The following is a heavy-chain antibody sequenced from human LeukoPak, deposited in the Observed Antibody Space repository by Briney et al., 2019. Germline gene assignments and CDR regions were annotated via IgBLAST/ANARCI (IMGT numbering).Heavy chain of an antibody. CDR3: ARSRGITRMVWFDP. Sequence: SETLSLTCAVYGGSFSDFYWRWIRQPPRKGLEWIGEINHSGSTNYNPSLKSRVTISVDTSKNQFSLKLSSVTAADTAVYYCARSRGITRMVWFDPWGQGTLVTVSS. CDR2: INHSGST. D-gene: IGHD2-2*01. CDR1: GGSFSDFY. J-gene: IGHJ5*02. V-gene: IGHV4-34*01.